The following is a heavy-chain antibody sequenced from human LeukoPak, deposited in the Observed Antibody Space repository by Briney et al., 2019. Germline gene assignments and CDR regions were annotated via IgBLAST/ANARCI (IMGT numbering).Heavy chain of an antibody. CDR2: INHSGST. CDR1: GGSFSDYY. J-gene: IGHJ4*02. D-gene: IGHD3-22*01. Sequence: SETLSLTCAVYGGSFSDYYWSWIRQPPGKGLEWIGEINHSGSTNYIPSLKSRVTISIDTSKTQFSLKLSSVTTADTAVYYCARSLGYYDSSGFTSLGYFDYWGQGNLVTVSS. CDR3: ARSLGYYDSSGFTSLGYFDY. V-gene: IGHV4-34*01.